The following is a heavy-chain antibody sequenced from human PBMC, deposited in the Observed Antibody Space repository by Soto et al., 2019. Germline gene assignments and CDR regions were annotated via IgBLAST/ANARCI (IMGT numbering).Heavy chain of an antibody. CDR3: ARQIFAADY. J-gene: IGHJ4*02. CDR2: INPMFNST. V-gene: IGHV1-69*01. D-gene: IGHD3-9*01. Sequence: QVQLVQSGAEVKKPGSSVKVPCEAPGGTFDHAAITWVRQAPGQGIEWVGGINPMFNSTQYAQKFQGRVTITADAVTITAFMELRWLTSDDTAVYYCARQIFAADYWGQGTLLVVSS. CDR1: GGTFDHAA.